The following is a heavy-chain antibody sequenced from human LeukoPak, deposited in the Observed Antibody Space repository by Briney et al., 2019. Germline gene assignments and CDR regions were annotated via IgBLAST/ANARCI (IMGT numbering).Heavy chain of an antibody. CDR1: GGSISSSNW. V-gene: IGHV4-4*02. CDR3: ARDGVFPDDAFDI. D-gene: IGHD2-21*01. Sequence: PSGTLSLTCAVSGGSISSSNWWRWVRQPPGKGLEWIGEIYHSGSTNYNPSLKSRVTISVDKSKNQFSLKLSSVTAADTAVYYCARDGVFPDDAFDIWGQGTMVTVSS. CDR2: IYHSGST. J-gene: IGHJ3*02.